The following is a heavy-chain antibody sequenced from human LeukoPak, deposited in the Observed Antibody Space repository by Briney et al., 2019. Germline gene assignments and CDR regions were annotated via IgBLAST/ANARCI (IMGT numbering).Heavy chain of an antibody. CDR2: IYYSGST. CDR1: GASIRGYY. CDR3: ARDISDNSGYYRHFDY. Sequence: SETLSLTCTVSGASIRGYYWSWIRQPPGKGLQLIGNIYYSGSTNYNPSLKSRVTISADTSKNQFSLKLSSVTAADTAVYYCARDISDNSGYYRHFDYWGQGTLVTVSS. D-gene: IGHD3-22*01. J-gene: IGHJ4*02. V-gene: IGHV4-59*01.